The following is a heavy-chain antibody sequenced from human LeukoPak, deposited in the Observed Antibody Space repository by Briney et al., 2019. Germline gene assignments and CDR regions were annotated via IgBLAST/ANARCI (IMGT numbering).Heavy chain of an antibody. Sequence: GGSLRLSCAASGFTFSSYAMTWVRQAPGKGLEWVSAISGSGGSTYYADSVKGRFTISRDNSKNTLSLQMNSLRAEDTAVYYCAKRRGLELLYYYYMDVWGKGTTVTVSS. CDR3: AKRRGLELLYYYYMDV. J-gene: IGHJ6*03. CDR1: GFTFSSYA. V-gene: IGHV3-23*01. CDR2: ISGSGGST. D-gene: IGHD1-7*01.